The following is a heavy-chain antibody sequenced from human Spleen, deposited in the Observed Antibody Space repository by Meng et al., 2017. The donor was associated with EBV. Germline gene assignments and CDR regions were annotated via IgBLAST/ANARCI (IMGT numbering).Heavy chain of an antibody. CDR3: AREGDYYDSSGYKRLDY. CDR2: IYHSGST. J-gene: IGHJ4*02. V-gene: IGHV4-4*02. D-gene: IGHD3-22*01. Sequence: APGLVQSSVTLSLTCAVCGGSISSSNWWSWVRQPPGKGLEWIGEIYHSGSTNYNPSLKSRVTISVDKSKNQFSLKLSSVTAADTAVYYCAREGDYYDSSGYKRLDYWGQGTLVTVSS. CDR1: GGSISSSNW.